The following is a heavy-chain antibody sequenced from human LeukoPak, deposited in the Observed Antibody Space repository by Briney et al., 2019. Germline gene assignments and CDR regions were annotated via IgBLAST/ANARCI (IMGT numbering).Heavy chain of an antibody. CDR3: ARVATPGEFAYYFDY. CDR1: GFTFDDYG. J-gene: IGHJ4*02. V-gene: IGHV3-20*04. Sequence: GGSLRLSCAASGFTFDDYGMSWVRQAPGKGLEWVSGIDRNGDSTGYADSVEGRFTISRDNAKNSLYLQMDSLRAEDTALYYCARVATPGEFAYYFDYWGQGTLVTVSS. D-gene: IGHD3-10*01. CDR2: IDRNGDST.